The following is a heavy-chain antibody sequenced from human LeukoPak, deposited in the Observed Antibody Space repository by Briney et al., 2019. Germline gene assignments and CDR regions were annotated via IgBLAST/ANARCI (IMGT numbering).Heavy chain of an antibody. V-gene: IGHV4-39*07. CDR2: IYYSGST. D-gene: IGHD3-3*01. J-gene: IGHJ6*03. CDR1: GGSISSSSYY. Sequence: KPSVTLSLTCTVSGGSISSSSYYWGWIRQPPGKGLEWIGSIYYSGSTYYNPSLKSRVTISVDTSKNQFSLNLSSVTAADAAVYYCEVRGSGYNLGEGDYYYFYMDVWGKGTTVTVSS. CDR3: EVRGSGYNLGEGDYYYFYMDV.